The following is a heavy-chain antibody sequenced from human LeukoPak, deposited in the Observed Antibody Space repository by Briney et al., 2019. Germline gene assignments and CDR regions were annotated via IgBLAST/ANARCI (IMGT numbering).Heavy chain of an antibody. CDR1: GYSFTSYW. J-gene: IGHJ6*03. CDR2: VYPGDSDT. V-gene: IGHV5-51*01. Sequence: GESLQISCKGSGYSFTSYWIGWVRQRPGKGLEWMRIVYPGDSDTRYSPSFQGQVTISADKSISSAYLQWSSLKASDPAMYYCARHDWFGDSQTGYYCYYMDVWGKGTTVTVSS. CDR3: ARHDWFGDSQTGYYCYYMDV. D-gene: IGHD3-10*01.